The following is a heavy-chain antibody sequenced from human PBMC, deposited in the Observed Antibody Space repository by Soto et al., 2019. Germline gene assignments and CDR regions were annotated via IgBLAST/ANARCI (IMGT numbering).Heavy chain of an antibody. J-gene: IGHJ4*02. CDR3: AREGGSSSSVGY. CDR1: GGSISSGDYY. CDR2: IYYSGST. V-gene: IGHV4-30-4*01. Sequence: KTSETLSLTCTVSGGSISSGDYYWSWIRQPPGKGLEWIGYIYYSGSTYYNPSLKSRVTISVDTSKNQFSLKLSSVTAADTALYYCAREGGSSSSVGYWGQGTLVTVSS. D-gene: IGHD6-6*01.